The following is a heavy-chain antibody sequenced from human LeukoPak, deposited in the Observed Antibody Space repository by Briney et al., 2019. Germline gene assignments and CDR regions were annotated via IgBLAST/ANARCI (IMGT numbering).Heavy chain of an antibody. CDR2: ISWNSGLI. CDR3: ARGGNSSWDY. CDR1: GFKFDDYA. J-gene: IGHJ4*02. V-gene: IGHV3-9*01. Sequence: GGSLRLSCAASGFKFDDYAMHWVRQVPGKGLEWVSGISWNSGLIDYADSVKGRFSISRDNAKNSLYLQMNSLRVEDTAVCYCARGGNSSWDYWGQGALVTVSS. D-gene: IGHD6-6*01.